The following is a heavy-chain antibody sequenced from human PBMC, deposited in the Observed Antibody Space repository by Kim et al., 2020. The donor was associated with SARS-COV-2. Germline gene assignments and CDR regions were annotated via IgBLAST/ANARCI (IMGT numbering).Heavy chain of an antibody. CDR3: ARRRSVNEYYFDY. V-gene: IGHV1-69*01. Sequence: AQKFQGRVTITADESTSTAYMELSSLRSEDTAVYYCARRRSVNEYYFDYWGQGTLVTVSS. J-gene: IGHJ4*02. D-gene: IGHD1-1*01.